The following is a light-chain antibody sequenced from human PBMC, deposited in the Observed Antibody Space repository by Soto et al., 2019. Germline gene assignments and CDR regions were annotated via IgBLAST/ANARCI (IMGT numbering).Light chain of an antibody. CDR1: QSVSSN. CDR3: QQYNNWRGP. J-gene: IGKJ1*01. CDR2: DAS. V-gene: IGKV3-15*01. Sequence: EIVMTQSPATLSVSPGERATLSCRASQSVSSNLAGYQQKPGQAPMLLIYDASTRSTDIPARFSGSGSGTGFTLTVNSMQSEDFEVYYCQQYNNWRGPFGNGNKVEV.